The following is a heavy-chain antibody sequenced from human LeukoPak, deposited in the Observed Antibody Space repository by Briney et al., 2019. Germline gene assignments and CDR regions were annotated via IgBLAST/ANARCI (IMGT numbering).Heavy chain of an antibody. CDR3: ARQVSDYYYHYTDV. CDR2: IYYSGTT. Sequence: SETLSLTCTVSGASISTSTYYWGWVRQPPGKGLEWIGNIYYSGTTYYNPSLKSRVTISEDTSRNRFSLMLSSVTAADTATYFCARQVSDYYYHYTDVWGEGTTVIVSS. J-gene: IGHJ6*03. CDR1: GASISTSTYY. V-gene: IGHV4-39*01.